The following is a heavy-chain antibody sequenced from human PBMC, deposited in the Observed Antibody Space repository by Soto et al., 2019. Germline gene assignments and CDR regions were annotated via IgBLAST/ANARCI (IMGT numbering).Heavy chain of an antibody. J-gene: IGHJ4*02. CDR2: MYYSGSS. V-gene: IGHV4-39*01. CDR1: GGSISSRTFW. CDR3: ARHPRDDYNYGGSGIFDY. D-gene: IGHD4-4*01. Sequence: QLQLQESGPGLVKPSETLSLTCSVSGGSISSRTFWWAWIRQPPGKGLEWIGDMYYSGSSYSSPALKCRVTLSVETSKNQLSLKLNSVTAADTAVHYCARHPRDDYNYGGSGIFDYWGQGTLVTVSS.